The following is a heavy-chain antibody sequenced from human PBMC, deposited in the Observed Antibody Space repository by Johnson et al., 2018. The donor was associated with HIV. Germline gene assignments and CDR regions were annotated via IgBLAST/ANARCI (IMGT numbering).Heavy chain of an antibody. V-gene: IGHV3-48*04. CDR3: ATLKGPRLHIAARRPDAFDI. Sequence: VQLVESGGGVVQPGRSLRLSCAASGFSFSSYGVHWVRQAPGKGLEWVSYISSSGSTIYYADSVKGRFTISRDNAKNSLYLQMNSLRAEDTAVYYCATLKGPRLHIAARRPDAFDIWGQGTMVTVSS. CDR1: GFSFSSYG. J-gene: IGHJ3*02. D-gene: IGHD6-6*01. CDR2: ISSSGSTI.